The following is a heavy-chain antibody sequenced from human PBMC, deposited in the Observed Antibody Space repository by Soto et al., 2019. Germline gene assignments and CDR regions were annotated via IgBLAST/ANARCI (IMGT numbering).Heavy chain of an antibody. Sequence: QVQLQQWGAGLLKPSETLSLTCAVYGGSFPAYSWTCIPQPPGKGLEWIGEINNSGNTKYNPSLKSRVTISVDTSNNQFSLRLSSVTAADTAVYYCARGCSSSSCYYMDVWDKGTTVTVSS. CDR3: ARGCSSSSCYYMDV. CDR1: GGSFPAYS. V-gene: IGHV4-34*01. D-gene: IGHD2-2*01. J-gene: IGHJ6*03. CDR2: INNSGNT.